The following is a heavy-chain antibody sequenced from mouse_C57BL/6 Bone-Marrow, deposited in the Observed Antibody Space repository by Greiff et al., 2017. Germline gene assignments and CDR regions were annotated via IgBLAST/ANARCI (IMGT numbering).Heavy chain of an antibody. J-gene: IGHJ2*01. D-gene: IGHD1-1*01. CDR2: INPNNGGT. CDR3: ARSGSSPPYFDY. Sequence: EVHLVESGPELVKPGASVKIPCKASGYTFTDYNMDWVKQSHGKSLEWIGDINPNNGGTIYNQKFKGKATLTVDKSSSTAYMELRSLTSEDTAVYYCARSGSSPPYFDYWGQGTTLTVSS. V-gene: IGHV1-18*01. CDR1: GYTFTDYN.